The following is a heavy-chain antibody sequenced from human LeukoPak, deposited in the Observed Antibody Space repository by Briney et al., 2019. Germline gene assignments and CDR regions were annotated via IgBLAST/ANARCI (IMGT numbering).Heavy chain of an antibody. CDR2: ISSSSSYI. V-gene: IGHV3-21*01. J-gene: IGHJ4*02. CDR1: GFTFSGYW. Sequence: GGSLRLSCAASGFTFSGYWMHWVRQAPGKGLEWVSSISSSSSYIYYADSVKGRFTISRDNAKNSLYLQMNSLRAEDAAVYYCARNKGYDFDYWGQGTLVTVSS. CDR3: ARNKGYDFDY. D-gene: IGHD5-12*01.